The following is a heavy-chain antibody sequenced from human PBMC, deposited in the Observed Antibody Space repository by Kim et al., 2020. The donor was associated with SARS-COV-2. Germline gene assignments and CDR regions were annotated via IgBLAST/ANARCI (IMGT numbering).Heavy chain of an antibody. CDR2: INPNSGGT. D-gene: IGHD1-1*01. J-gene: IGHJ4*02. V-gene: IGHV1-2*06. CDR1: GYTFTGYY. CDR3: ASVIGGNAFDY. Sequence: ASVKVSCKASGYTFTGYYMHWVRQAPGQGLQWMERINPNSGGTNYAQKFQGRVTMTRDTSISTAYMELSRLRSDDTAVYYCASVIGGNAFDYWGQGTLVTVSS.